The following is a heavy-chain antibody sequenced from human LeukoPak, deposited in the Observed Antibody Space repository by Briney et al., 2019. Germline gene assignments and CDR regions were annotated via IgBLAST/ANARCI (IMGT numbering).Heavy chain of an antibody. D-gene: IGHD3-22*01. CDR2: INPSGGST. CDR1: GYTFTSYY. Sequence: ASVKVSCKASGYTFTSYYMHWVRQAPGQGLEWMGIINPSGGSTSYAQKFQGRVTMTRDTSTSTVYMELSSLRSEDTAVYYCAGAWAGYYDSSGYYNNYYYYGIDVWGQGTTVTVSS. J-gene: IGHJ6*02. V-gene: IGHV1-46*01. CDR3: AGAWAGYYDSSGYYNNYYYYGIDV.